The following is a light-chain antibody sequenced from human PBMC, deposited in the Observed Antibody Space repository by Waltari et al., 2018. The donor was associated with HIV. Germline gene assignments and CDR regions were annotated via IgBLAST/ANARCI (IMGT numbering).Light chain of an antibody. V-gene: IGKV1-33*01. CDR1: QDIKNY. CDR3: QHYDNLLWT. J-gene: IGKJ1*01. CDR2: DAS. Sequence: DIQMTQSPSSLSASVGDRVTITCRARQDIKNYLNWYQQKPGKAPKLLIYDASNLETGVPSRFTGSGSGTDFTFTISSLQPEDIATYYCQHYDNLLWTFGQGTKMEIK.